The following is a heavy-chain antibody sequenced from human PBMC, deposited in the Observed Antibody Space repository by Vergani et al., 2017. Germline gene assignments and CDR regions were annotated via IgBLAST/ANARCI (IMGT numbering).Heavy chain of an antibody. CDR1: GFTFSSYS. J-gene: IGHJ4*02. CDR2: ISSSSSYI. Sequence: EVQLVESGGGLVKPGGSLRLSCAASGFTFSSYSMNWVRQAPGKGLEWVSSISSSSSYIYYADSVKGRFTISRDNAKNSLYLQINSLRAEDQAVYYCARDTTRNGDLDYWGQGTLVTVSS. CDR3: ARDTTRNGDLDY. D-gene: IGHD4-17*01. V-gene: IGHV3-21*04.